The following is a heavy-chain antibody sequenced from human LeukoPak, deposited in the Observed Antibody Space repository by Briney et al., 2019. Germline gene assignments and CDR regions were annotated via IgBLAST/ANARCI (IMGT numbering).Heavy chain of an antibody. Sequence: SETLSFTCAVYGGSFSGYYWSWIRQPPGKGLEWIGEINHSGSTNYNPSLKSRVTISVDTSKNQFSLKLSSVTAADTAVYYCARGLGYYGSGSYLKHWGQGTLVTVSS. J-gene: IGHJ4*02. CDR2: INHSGST. CDR1: GGSFSGYY. CDR3: ARGLGYYGSGSYLKH. D-gene: IGHD3-10*01. V-gene: IGHV4-34*01.